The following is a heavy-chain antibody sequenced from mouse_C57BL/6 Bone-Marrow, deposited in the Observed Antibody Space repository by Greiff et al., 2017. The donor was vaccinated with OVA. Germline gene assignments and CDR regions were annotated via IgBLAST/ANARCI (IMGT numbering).Heavy chain of an antibody. V-gene: IGHV1-82*01. CDR3: AREGGYYDYDNYFDY. CDR1: GYAFSSSW. D-gene: IGHD2-4*01. CDR2: IYPGDGDT. J-gene: IGHJ2*01. Sequence: QVQLQQSGPELVKPGASVKISCKASGYAFSSSWMNWVKQRPGKGLEWIGRIYPGDGDTNYNGKFKGKATLTADKSSSTAYMQLSSLTSEDSAVYFCAREGGYYDYDNYFDYWGQGTTLTVSS.